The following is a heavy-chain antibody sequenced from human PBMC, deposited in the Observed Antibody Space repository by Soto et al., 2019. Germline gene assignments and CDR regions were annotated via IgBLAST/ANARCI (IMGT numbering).Heavy chain of an antibody. CDR2: ISGSGGST. Sequence: GSLRLSCAASGFTFSSYAMSWVRQAPGKGLEWVSAISGSGGSTYYADSVKGRFTISRDNSKNTLYLQMNSLRAEDTAVYYCAKDSAPSGDYQIYYFDYWGQGTLVTVSS. D-gene: IGHD4-17*01. CDR1: GFTFSSYA. V-gene: IGHV3-23*01. CDR3: AKDSAPSGDYQIYYFDY. J-gene: IGHJ4*02.